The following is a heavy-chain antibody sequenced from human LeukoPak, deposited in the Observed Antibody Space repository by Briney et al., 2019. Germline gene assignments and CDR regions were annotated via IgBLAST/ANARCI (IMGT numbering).Heavy chain of an antibody. CDR2: IRYDGNNK. CDR3: AKGEVGAAAPGC. CDR1: GFTFSSYG. J-gene: IGHJ4*02. V-gene: IGHV3-30*02. Sequence: GGSLRLSCAASGFTFSSYGMHWVRQAPGKGLEWVSFIRYDGNNKYYADSVKGRFTISRDNSKNTLYLQMNSLRAEDTAVYYCAKGEVGAAAPGCWGQGDLVTVSP. D-gene: IGHD1-26*01.